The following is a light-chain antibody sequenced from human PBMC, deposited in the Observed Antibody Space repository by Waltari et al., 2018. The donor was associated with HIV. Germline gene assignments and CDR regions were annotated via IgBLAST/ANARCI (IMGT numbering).Light chain of an antibody. CDR2: TAS. CDR1: QSKGGG. J-gene: IGKJ1*01. V-gene: IGKV1-5*03. Sequence: DIQMTQSPSTLPASVGDRLTMTCRASQSKGGGLGLYQHRAGKAPELLIYTASNLQSGVPSRFGGSGSGTEFTHTFRSLQPGDFGTYYCQQYNTSPGTFGQGTKVDIK. CDR3: QQYNTSPGT.